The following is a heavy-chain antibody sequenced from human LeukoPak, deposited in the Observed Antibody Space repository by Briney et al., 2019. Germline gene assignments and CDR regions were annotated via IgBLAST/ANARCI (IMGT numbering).Heavy chain of an antibody. Sequence: ASVKVSCKASGGTFSSYAISWVRQAPGQGLEWMGGIIPIFGTANYAQKFQGRVTITADESTSTAYMELSSLRSEDTAVYYCAREGSSSWFGDYFDYWGQGTLVTVSS. CDR3: AREGSSSWFGDYFDY. V-gene: IGHV1-69*13. D-gene: IGHD6-13*01. J-gene: IGHJ4*02. CDR1: GGTFSSYA. CDR2: IIPIFGTA.